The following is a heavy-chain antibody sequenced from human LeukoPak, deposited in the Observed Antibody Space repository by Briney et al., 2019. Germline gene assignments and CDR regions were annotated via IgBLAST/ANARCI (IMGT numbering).Heavy chain of an antibody. J-gene: IGHJ4*02. CDR2: IYYSGST. D-gene: IGHD6-19*01. Sequence: SETLSLTCTVSGGSISSYYWSWIRQPPGKGLEWIGYIYYSGSTNYNPSLKSRVTISVDTSKNQFSLKLTSVTAADTAVYYCTRRKWLALDYWGPGTLVAVSS. CDR3: TRRKWLALDY. CDR1: GGSISSYY. V-gene: IGHV4-59*01.